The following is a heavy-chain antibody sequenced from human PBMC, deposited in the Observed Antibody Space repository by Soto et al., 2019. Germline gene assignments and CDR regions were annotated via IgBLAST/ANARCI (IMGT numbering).Heavy chain of an antibody. CDR2: TYYRSKWHN. CDR3: ANMDEV. CDR1: GDSVSSKSAT. V-gene: IGHV6-1*01. J-gene: IGHJ4*02. Sequence: PPQTLSLTCAISGDSVSSKSATWNWIRQFPSRGLEWLGRTYYRSKWHNEYAVSVKSRITINPDTSKNQFSLQLNSVTPEDTAVYYCANMDEVWGQGTLVTVSS.